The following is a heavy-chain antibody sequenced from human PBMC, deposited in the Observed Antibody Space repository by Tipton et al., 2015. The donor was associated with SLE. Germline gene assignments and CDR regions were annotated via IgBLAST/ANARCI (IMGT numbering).Heavy chain of an antibody. CDR3: ARRSVELAASFDN. CDR1: GGSFSGYY. D-gene: IGHD5-24*01. V-gene: IGHV4-34*12. Sequence: TLSLTCAVYGGSFSGYYWSWIRQPPGKGLEWIGSIFYTGSTYYNPSLKSRVSFSIDRSKNHFSLSLSSVTAADTAVYYCARRSVELAASFDNWGQGSLVTVSS. J-gene: IGHJ4*02. CDR2: IFYTGST.